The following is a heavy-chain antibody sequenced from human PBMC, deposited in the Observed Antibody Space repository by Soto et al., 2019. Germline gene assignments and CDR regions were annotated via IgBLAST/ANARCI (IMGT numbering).Heavy chain of an antibody. J-gene: IGHJ4*02. CDR2: INGNGRGK. CDR3: AKGRVVGVTTCPDF. CDR1: GFTFSNFA. V-gene: IGHV3-23*01. Sequence: EVQLLESGGGLVQPGGSLRLSCAASGFTFSNFAMSWYRQAPGKGLEWVSVINGNGRGKYHADSVQGRFTISRDNSKNALYLQMNSLRAGDTALYYCAKGRVVGVTTCPDFWGQGTLVTVSS. D-gene: IGHD1-26*01.